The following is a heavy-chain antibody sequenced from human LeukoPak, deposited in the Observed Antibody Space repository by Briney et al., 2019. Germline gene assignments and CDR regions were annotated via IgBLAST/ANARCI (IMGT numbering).Heavy chain of an antibody. CDR1: GFTVSSNY. CDR3: ARVGAYGGYKYYFDY. J-gene: IGHJ4*02. D-gene: IGHD5-12*01. CDR2: IYSGGST. Sequence: PGGSLRLSCAASGFTVSSNYMSWVRQAPGKGLEWVSVIYSGGSTYYADSVKGRFTISRDNSNNTLYLQMNTLRAEDTAVYYCARVGAYGGYKYYFDYWGQGTLVTVSS. V-gene: IGHV3-53*01.